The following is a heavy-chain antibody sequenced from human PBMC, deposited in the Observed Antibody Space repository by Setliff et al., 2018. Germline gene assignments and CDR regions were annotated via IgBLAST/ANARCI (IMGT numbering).Heavy chain of an antibody. CDR1: GGSISSSNW. CDR3: ARDPRDVYRRGGDC. CDR2: IYHSGST. Sequence: TCAVSGGSISSSNWWSWVRQPPGKGLEWIGEIYHSGSTNYNPSLKSRVTISVDKSKNQFSLKLSSVTAADTAMYYCARDPRDVYRRGGDCWGPGTLVTVSS. D-gene: IGHD4-4*01. V-gene: IGHV4-4*02. J-gene: IGHJ4*02.